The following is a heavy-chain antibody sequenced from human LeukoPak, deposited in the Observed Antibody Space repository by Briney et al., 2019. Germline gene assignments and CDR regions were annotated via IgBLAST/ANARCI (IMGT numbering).Heavy chain of an antibody. CDR2: IYYSWST. D-gene: IGHD3-22*01. Sequence: PSETLSLTCTVSVGSISIYYWSCMRQPPGKGREWMGYIYYSWSTNYNPSLRSRVTISVATYKHQFSLKLSSVTAADTAVYYCARQGGYSSDWFDPWGQGTLVTVSS. V-gene: IGHV4-59*01. J-gene: IGHJ5*02. CDR3: ARQGGYSSDWFDP. CDR1: VGSISIYY.